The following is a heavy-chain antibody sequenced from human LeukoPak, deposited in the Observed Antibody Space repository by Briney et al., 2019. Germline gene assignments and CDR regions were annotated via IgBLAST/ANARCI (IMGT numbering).Heavy chain of an antibody. Sequence: PGGSLRLSCAASGFSLSRYAMRWVRQAPGTGLEGASVISGSGTKRYYAHSADGRFTIPNDNSNNTLSLQLNSLRADGRALYYVSKDVSPPMVTTWDFWGQGNLVTVSS. J-gene: IGHJ4*02. CDR2: ISGSGTKR. V-gene: IGHV3-23*01. CDR3: SKDVSPPMVTTWDF. CDR1: GFSLSRYA. D-gene: IGHD2-21*02.